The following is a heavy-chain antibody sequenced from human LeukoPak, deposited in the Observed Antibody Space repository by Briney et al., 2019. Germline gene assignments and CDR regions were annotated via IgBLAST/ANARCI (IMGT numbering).Heavy chain of an antibody. CDR3: AKSLRITIFGVVALFDY. J-gene: IGHJ4*02. Sequence: PGGSLRLSCVASGFTFSTYWMSWVRQAPGKGLEWVSAISGSGGSTYYADSVKGRFTISRDNSKNTLYLQMNSLRAEDTAVYYCAKSLRITIFGVVALFDYWGQGTLVTVSS. V-gene: IGHV3-23*01. CDR2: ISGSGGST. CDR1: GFTFSTYW. D-gene: IGHD3-3*01.